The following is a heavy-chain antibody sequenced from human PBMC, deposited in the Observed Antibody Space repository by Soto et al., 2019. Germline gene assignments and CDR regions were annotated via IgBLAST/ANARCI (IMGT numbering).Heavy chain of an antibody. J-gene: IGHJ6*02. CDR3: ARDCSGGSCYPGMDV. V-gene: IGHV3-21*01. Sequence: PGGSLRLSCAASGFNFNSYTINWVRQAPGMRLEWLSSISSSGYIFSTDSVRGRFTISRDNAKNSVYLQINSLRAEDTAVYFCARDCSGGSCYPGMDVWGQGTTVTVS. D-gene: IGHD2-15*01. CDR2: ISSSGYI. CDR1: GFNFNSYT.